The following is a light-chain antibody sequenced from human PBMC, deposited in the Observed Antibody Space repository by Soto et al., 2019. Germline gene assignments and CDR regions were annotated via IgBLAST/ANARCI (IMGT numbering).Light chain of an antibody. Sequence: ENVLTQSPATLSLSPGERATLSCGASQAVTSRNLAWYQQKPGLAPRLLIYDASNRAPGIPDRFSGSGSGTDFTLTISRLEPEDFAVYYCHQYGTSPQTFGLGTKLEIK. J-gene: IGKJ2*01. CDR2: DAS. V-gene: IGKV3D-20*01. CDR3: HQYGTSPQT. CDR1: QAVTSRN.